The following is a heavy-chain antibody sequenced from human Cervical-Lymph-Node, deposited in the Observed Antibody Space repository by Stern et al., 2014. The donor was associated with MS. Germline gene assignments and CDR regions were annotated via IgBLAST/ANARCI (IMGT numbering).Heavy chain of an antibody. D-gene: IGHD1-26*01. CDR3: ARGELKEGLVRGMDV. CDR2: IIPIFGTT. J-gene: IGHJ6*02. CDR1: GGTFSSYA. V-gene: IGHV1-69*01. Sequence: QLVQSGAEVKKPWSSVKVSCKASGGTFSSYAISWVRHAPGQGLEWMGGIIPIFGTTNYAQQFHSRVTTTTDESTRTASMELSRLRCEDTAVYYCARGELKEGLVRGMDVWGQGTMVTVSS.